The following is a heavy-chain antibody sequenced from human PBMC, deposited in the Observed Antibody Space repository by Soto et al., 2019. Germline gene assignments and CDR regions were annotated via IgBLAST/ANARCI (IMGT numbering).Heavy chain of an antibody. CDR1: GFTFSSYW. Sequence: GGSLRLSCAASGFTFSSYWMSWVRQAPGKGLEWVANIKQDGSEKYYVDSVKGRFTISRDNAKNSWYLQMNSLRAEDTAVYYCARQIRGYSGYDFPHYYYYMDVWGKGTTVTVSS. CDR2: IKQDGSEK. J-gene: IGHJ6*03. D-gene: IGHD5-12*01. V-gene: IGHV3-7*01. CDR3: ARQIRGYSGYDFPHYYYYMDV.